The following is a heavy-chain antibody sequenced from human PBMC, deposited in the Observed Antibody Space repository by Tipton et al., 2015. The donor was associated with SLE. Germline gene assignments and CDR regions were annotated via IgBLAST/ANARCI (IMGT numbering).Heavy chain of an antibody. CDR3: ARTHYYDHTGYSLLDY. CDR2: IYYSGST. Sequence: TLSLTCAVSGGSINNYYWSWIRQPPGKGLEWIGYIYYSGSTNYNPSLRSRVTMSVDTSKNQFSLKLSSVTAAATAVYYCARTHYYDHTGYSLLDYWGQGTLVTVSS. V-gene: IGHV4-59*01. CDR1: GGSINNYY. D-gene: IGHD3-22*01. J-gene: IGHJ4*02.